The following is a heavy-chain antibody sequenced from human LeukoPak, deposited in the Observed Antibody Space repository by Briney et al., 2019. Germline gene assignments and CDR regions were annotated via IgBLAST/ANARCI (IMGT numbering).Heavy chain of an antibody. CDR3: ARGPTMKMDV. Sequence: GGSLRLSCAASGFTFDDYAMNWVRQAPGKGLEWVSSISSSSSNIYYADSVKGRFTISRDNAKNSLYLQMNSLRAEDTAVYYCARGPTMKMDVWGKGTTVTVSS. V-gene: IGHV3-21*01. D-gene: IGHD3-22*01. J-gene: IGHJ6*04. CDR2: ISSSSSNI. CDR1: GFTFDDYA.